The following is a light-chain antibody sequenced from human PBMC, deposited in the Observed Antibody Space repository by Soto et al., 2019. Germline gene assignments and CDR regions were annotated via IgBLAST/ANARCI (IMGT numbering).Light chain of an antibody. J-gene: IGKJ4*01. CDR3: QQYNSYST. V-gene: IGKV1-16*01. CDR2: AAS. Sequence: DIQMTQSPSSLSASVGDRVTITCQASQNINNYLNWYQQKPGKAPKLLIYAASTLQSGVPSRFSGSGSGTDFTLTISCLQSEDFATYYCQQYNSYSTFGGGTKVDI. CDR1: QNINNY.